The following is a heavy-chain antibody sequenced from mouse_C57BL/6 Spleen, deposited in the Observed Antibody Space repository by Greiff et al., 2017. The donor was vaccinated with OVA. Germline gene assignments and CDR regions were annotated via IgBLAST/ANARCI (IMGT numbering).Heavy chain of an antibody. Sequence: DVKLVESGGGLVKPGGSLKLSCAASGFTFSSYAMSWVRQTPEKRLEWVATISDGGSYTYYPDNVKGRFTISRDNAKNNLYLQMSHLKSEDTAMYYCARDRDYDSTRESAYWGQGTLVTVSA. J-gene: IGHJ3*01. CDR3: ARDRDYDSTRESAY. D-gene: IGHD2-4*01. CDR2: ISDGGSYT. CDR1: GFTFSSYA. V-gene: IGHV5-4*01.